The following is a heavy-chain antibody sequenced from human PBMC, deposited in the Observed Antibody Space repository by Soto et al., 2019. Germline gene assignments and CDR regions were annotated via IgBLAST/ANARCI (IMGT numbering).Heavy chain of an antibody. CDR2: IYYSERTSYNSGST. CDR1: GDSMTSSSYY. Sequence: QLQLQESGPGLVKPSETLSLTCTVSGDSMTSSSYYWGWIRQPPGKGLEWIGSIYYSERTSYNSGSTYYNTSLKSRVTLSGDTNHSQRSLKLSAVTAADTAVYYCARDNRNQFDPWRQGTLVTVSS. V-gene: IGHV4-39*02. J-gene: IGHJ5*02. CDR3: ARDNRNQFDP.